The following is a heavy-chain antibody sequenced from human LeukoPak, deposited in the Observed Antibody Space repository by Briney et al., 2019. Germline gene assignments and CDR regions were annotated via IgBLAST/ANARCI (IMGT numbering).Heavy chain of an antibody. D-gene: IGHD6-6*01. CDR2: MSYGGST. CDR3: ARHPFAAHHRVDY. CDR1: GVSISSNSYY. J-gene: IGHJ4*02. Sequence: SETLSLTCTVSGVSISSNSYYWGRIRQPPGKELEWVGSMSYGGSTYYNPSLKSRVTMSVDTSKNQFSLKLTSVTAADTAVYHCARHPFAAHHRVDYWGQGTLVTVSS. V-gene: IGHV4-39*01.